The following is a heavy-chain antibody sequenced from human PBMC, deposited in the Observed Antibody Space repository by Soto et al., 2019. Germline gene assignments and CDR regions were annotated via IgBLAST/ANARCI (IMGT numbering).Heavy chain of an antibody. Sequence: QLQASGPGLVKPSETLSLTCTVSGGSISSSSYYWGWIRQPPGKGLEWIGSIYYSGSTYYNPSLKSRVTISVDTSKNQFSLKLSSVTAADTAVYYCARNYRDDYVWGSYRVDYWGQGTLVTVSS. V-gene: IGHV4-39*01. CDR3: ARNYRDDYVWGSYRVDY. D-gene: IGHD3-16*02. J-gene: IGHJ4*02. CDR2: IYYSGST. CDR1: GGSISSSSYY.